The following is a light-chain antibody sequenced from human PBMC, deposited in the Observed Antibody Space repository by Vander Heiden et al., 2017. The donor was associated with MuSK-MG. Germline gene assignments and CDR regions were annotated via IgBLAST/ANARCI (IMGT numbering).Light chain of an antibody. CDR3: QQYGSSPYT. CDR1: QSVSSTY. Sequence: EIVLTQSPCTLSSSPGERATLSCRASQSVSSTYLAWYQQKPGQAPRLLMYGASSRATGVPDRFSGRGSGTDFTLTISSLEPEDFAMYYCQQYGSSPYTFGQGTKLEIK. V-gene: IGKV3-20*01. CDR2: GAS. J-gene: IGKJ2*01.